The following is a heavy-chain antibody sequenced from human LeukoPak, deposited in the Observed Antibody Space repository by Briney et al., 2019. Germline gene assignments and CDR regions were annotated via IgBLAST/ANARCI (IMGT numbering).Heavy chain of an antibody. CDR1: AGSISGYY. Sequence: SETLSLTCTVSAGSISGYYWTWIRHPPGKDLEWLGHIYYSGSTKYNPSLTSRVTISLDTSKNQFSLVLSSVTAADTAVYYCARSVAVPGTEIDFWGQGTLVTVSS. D-gene: IGHD6-19*01. J-gene: IGHJ4*02. V-gene: IGHV4-59*01. CDR3: ARSVAVPGTEIDF. CDR2: IYYSGST.